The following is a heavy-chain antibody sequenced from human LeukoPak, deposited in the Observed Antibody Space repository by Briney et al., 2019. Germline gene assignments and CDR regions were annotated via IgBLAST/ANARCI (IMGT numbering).Heavy chain of an antibody. J-gene: IGHJ4*02. CDR3: APTNNLYYYFDY. CDR1: GYTFTGYY. CDR2: INPNSGVT. D-gene: IGHD1-1*01. Sequence: ASVKVSCKTSGYTFTGYYMHWLRQAPGQGLEWLGWINPNSGVTKIAQKFQGRVTMTRDTSMSTAFLELTSLRSDDTAVYFCAPTNNLYYYFDYWGQGTLVTVSS. V-gene: IGHV1-2*02.